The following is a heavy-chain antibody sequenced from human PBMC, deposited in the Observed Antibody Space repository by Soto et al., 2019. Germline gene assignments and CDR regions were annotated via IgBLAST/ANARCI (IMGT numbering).Heavy chain of an antibody. CDR1: GGSISSSSYY. CDR2: IYYSGST. CDR3: ARQTSCSGGSCYTPPVLYYFDY. J-gene: IGHJ4*02. Sequence: SETLSLTCTVSGGSISSSSYYWGWIRQPPGKGLEWIGSIYYSGSTYYNPSLKSRVTISVDTSKNQFSLKLSSVTAADTAVYYCARQTSCSGGSCYTPPVLYYFDYWGQGTLVTVS. V-gene: IGHV4-39*01. D-gene: IGHD2-15*01.